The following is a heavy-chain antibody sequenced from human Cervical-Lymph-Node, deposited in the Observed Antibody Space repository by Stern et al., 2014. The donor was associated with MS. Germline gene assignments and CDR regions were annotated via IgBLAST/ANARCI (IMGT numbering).Heavy chain of an antibody. Sequence: EVQLVESGGGLVQPGGSLRLSCAASGFPFSDFSMDWVRQAPGKGLEWVSFITNTGNTIFYADSVKGRFTISRDNAKNSLYLQMNSLRVEDTAVYYCTRGLQYSTWFDPRGQGILVTVSS. CDR3: TRGLQYSTWFDP. V-gene: IGHV3-48*01. D-gene: IGHD2-21*01. CDR2: ITNTGNTI. J-gene: IGHJ5*02. CDR1: GFPFSDFS.